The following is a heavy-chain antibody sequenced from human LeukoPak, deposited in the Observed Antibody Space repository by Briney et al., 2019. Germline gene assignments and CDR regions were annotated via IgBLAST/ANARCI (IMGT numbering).Heavy chain of an antibody. CDR2: INPSGGST. V-gene: IGHV1-46*01. CDR3: ARDKAVTTELTQYFHH. Sequence: ASVKVSCKASGYTFISYYMHWVRQAPGQGLEWMGIINPSGGSTSYAQKFQGRVTMTRDTSTSTVYMELRSLTSDDTAVYYCARDKAVTTELTQYFHHWGQGTLVTVSS. J-gene: IGHJ1*01. D-gene: IGHD4-11*01. CDR1: GYTFISYY.